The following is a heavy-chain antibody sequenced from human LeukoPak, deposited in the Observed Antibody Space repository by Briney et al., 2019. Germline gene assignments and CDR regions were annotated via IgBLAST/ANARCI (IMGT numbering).Heavy chain of an antibody. CDR1: GYTFTDY. J-gene: IGHJ4*02. CDR2: INPNDGDT. V-gene: IGHV1-2*02. Sequence: ASVKVSCKASGYTFTDYMHWVRQAPGQGFEWMGSINPNDGDTNYAQKLQGRVTMTRDTSISTAHMEVSRLRSDDTAVYYCARANFLYCSSTTCLFDYWGQGTLVTVSS. CDR3: ARANFLYCSSTTCLFDY. D-gene: IGHD2-2*01.